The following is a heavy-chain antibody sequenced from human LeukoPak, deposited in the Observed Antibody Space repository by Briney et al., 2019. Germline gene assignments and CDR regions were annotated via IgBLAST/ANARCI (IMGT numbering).Heavy chain of an antibody. CDR3: SRDRMGTKSFDY. V-gene: IGHV3-66*01. Sequence: HPAGSLRLXCAASGFTVRSNYMSWVRQAPGKGLEWVSVISSGGSTYCADSVKGRFTISRDSSKNTLYLQMKSLRAEDTALYYCSRDRMGTKSFDYWGQGTLVTVSS. D-gene: IGHD5-24*01. J-gene: IGHJ4*02. CDR1: GFTVRSNY. CDR2: ISSGGST.